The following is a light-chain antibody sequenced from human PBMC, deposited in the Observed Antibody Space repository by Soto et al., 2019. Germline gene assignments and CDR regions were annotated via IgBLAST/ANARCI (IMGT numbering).Light chain of an antibody. CDR3: QSYERSLSGVV. CDR2: GNS. CDR1: SSNIGAGYD. V-gene: IGLV1-40*01. J-gene: IGLJ2*01. Sequence: QSVLTQPPSMSGAPGQRVTISCAGSSSNIGAGYDVHWYQQLPGTAPKLLIYGNSNRPSGVPDRFSGSKSGTSASLAITGLQPEDEADYYCQSYERSLSGVVFGGGTKLTVL.